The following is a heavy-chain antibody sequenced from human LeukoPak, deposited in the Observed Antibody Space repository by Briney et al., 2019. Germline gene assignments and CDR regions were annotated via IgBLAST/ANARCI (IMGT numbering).Heavy chain of an antibody. CDR3: AIGKTSITIFGVVRLWFDP. D-gene: IGHD3-3*01. V-gene: IGHV1-8*02. J-gene: IGHJ5*02. CDR2: MNPNSGNT. Sequence: ASVKVSCKASGYTFTGYYMHWVRQAPGQGLEWMGWMNPNSGNTGYAQKFQGRVTMTRNTSISTAYMELSSLRSEDTAVYYCAIGKTSITIFGVVRLWFDPWGQGTLVTVSS. CDR1: GYTFTGYY.